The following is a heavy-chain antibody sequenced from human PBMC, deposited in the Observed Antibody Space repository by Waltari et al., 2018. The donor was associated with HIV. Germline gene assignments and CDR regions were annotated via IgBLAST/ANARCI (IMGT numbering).Heavy chain of an antibody. CDR2: IKHSGST. J-gene: IGHJ3*02. CDR1: GGSFSGYY. V-gene: IGHV4-34*01. Sequence: QVQLQQSGAGLLKPSETLSLLCAVYGGSFSGYYWRLIRHPPGKGLEWIGEIKHSGSTNYNPSLKSRVTISVDTSKNQFSLKLSSVTAADTAVYYCARAGMVTTLPYAFDIWGQGTMVTVSS. CDR3: ARAGMVTTLPYAFDI. D-gene: IGHD1-1*01.